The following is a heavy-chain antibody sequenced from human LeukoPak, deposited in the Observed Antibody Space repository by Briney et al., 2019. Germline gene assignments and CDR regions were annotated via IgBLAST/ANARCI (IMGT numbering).Heavy chain of an antibody. Sequence: SVKVSCKASGDTFTGYAISWVRQAPGQGLEWLGGIIPIFGTANYAQKFQGRVTINADESTSTAYMELSSLRSEDTAVYYCARDEDGSGYDFGYWGQGTLVTVSS. V-gene: IGHV1-69*13. CDR2: IIPIFGTA. J-gene: IGHJ4*02. CDR3: ARDEDGSGYDFGY. D-gene: IGHD5-12*01. CDR1: GDTFTGYA.